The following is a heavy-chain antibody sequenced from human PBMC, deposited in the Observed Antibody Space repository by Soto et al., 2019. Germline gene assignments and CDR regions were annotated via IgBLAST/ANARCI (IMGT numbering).Heavy chain of an antibody. CDR2: IYPGDSDT. CDR3: ARLRDGYNYYYYGMDV. J-gene: IGHJ6*02. Sequence: GESLKISCKGSGYSFTSYWIGWVRQMPGKGLEWMGIIYPGDSDTRYSPSFQGQVTISADKSISTAYLQWSSLKASDTAMYYCARLRDGYNYYYYGMDVWGQGTTVTVSS. V-gene: IGHV5-51*01. D-gene: IGHD5-12*01. CDR1: GYSFTSYW.